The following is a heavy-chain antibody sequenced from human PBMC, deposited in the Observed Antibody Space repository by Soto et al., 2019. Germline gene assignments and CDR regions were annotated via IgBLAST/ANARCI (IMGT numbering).Heavy chain of an antibody. V-gene: IGHV4-34*01. CDR1: GGSFSGYY. CDR3: ARVGRFLGWFDP. CDR2: INHSGST. Sequence: SETLSLTCVVYGGSFSGYYWSWIRRPPGKGLEWIGEINHSGSTNYNPSLKSRVTISVDTSKNQFSLKLSSVTAADTAVYYCARVGRFLGWFDPWGKGTLVTVSS. D-gene: IGHD3-3*01. J-gene: IGHJ5*02.